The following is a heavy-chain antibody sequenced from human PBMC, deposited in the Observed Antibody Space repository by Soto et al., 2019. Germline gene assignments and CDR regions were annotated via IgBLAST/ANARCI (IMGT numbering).Heavy chain of an antibody. CDR1: GLTFRSYG. CDR2: ISHDGSNK. V-gene: IGHV3-30*18. D-gene: IGHD1-26*01. J-gene: IGHJ6*02. Sequence: HGGSLRLACAASGLTFRSYGMHWVRQAKGKGLEWVAVISHDGSNKYYADSVKGRFTISRDNSKNTLYLQMNSLRAEDTAVYYCAKDLVGGVRYYYGMDVWGQGTTVTVSS. CDR3: AKDLVGGVRYYYGMDV.